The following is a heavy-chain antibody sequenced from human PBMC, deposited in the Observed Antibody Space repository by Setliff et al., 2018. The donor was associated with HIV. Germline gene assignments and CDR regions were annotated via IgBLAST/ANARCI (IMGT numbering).Heavy chain of an antibody. CDR1: GYTFTSHG. CDR2: ISAYNGNT. Sequence: ASVKVSCKASGYTFTSHGISWVRQAPGQGLEWMGWISAYNGNTNYVQKLQGRVTMTTDTSKNHFSLQLKSVTSDDTAVYFCARSDVGWFDPWGQGTLVTVSS. J-gene: IGHJ5*02. V-gene: IGHV1-18*01. CDR3: ARSDVGWFDP.